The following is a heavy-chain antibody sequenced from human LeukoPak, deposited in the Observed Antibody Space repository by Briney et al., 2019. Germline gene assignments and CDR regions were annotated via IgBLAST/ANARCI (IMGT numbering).Heavy chain of an antibody. CDR3: ASPLGSGXYEFDY. CDR1: GYTFSSYA. Sequence: GGSLRLSCAASGYTFSSYAMSWVRQAPGKGLEWVSAISGSGGSTYYADSVKGRFTISRDNSKNTLYLQMNSLRAEDTAVYYXASPLGSGXYEFDYWGQGTLVTVSS. CDR2: ISGSGGST. D-gene: IGHD6-19*01. J-gene: IGHJ4*02. V-gene: IGHV3-23*01.